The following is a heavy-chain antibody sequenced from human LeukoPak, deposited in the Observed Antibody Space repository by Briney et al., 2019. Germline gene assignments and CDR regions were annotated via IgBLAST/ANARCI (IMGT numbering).Heavy chain of an antibody. CDR2: INHSGST. Sequence: SETLSLTCAVYGGSFSGYYWSWIRQPPGKGLEWIGEINHSGSTNYNPSLKSRVTISVDTSKNQFSLKLSSVTAADTAVYYCARVPDRGRHRAVAGPIDAFDIWGQGTMVTVSS. V-gene: IGHV4-34*01. CDR3: ARVPDRGRHRAVAGPIDAFDI. D-gene: IGHD6-19*01. J-gene: IGHJ3*02. CDR1: GGSFSGYY.